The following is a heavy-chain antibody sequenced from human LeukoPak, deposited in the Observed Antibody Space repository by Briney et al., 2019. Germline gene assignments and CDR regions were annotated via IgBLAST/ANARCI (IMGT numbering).Heavy chain of an antibody. J-gene: IGHJ4*02. CDR2: ISSSGSTI. CDR1: AFTFSSYA. V-gene: IGHV3-48*03. D-gene: IGHD5-12*01. Sequence: GGSLRLSCAASAFTFSSYAMNWVRQAPGKGLEWVSYISSSGSTIYYADSVKGRFTISRDNAKNSLYLQMNSLRAEDTAVYYCARTSGYDPDYWGQGTLVTVSS. CDR3: ARTSGYDPDY.